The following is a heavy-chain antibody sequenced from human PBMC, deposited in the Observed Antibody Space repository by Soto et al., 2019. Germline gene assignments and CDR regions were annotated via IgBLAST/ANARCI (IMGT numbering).Heavy chain of an antibody. V-gene: IGHV1-18*01. Sequence: QVQLVQSGAEVKKPGSSVKVSCKASGYTFKTYGINWVRQAPGQGLEWMGWISVYNGNTNYAQRLQGRVTMTTDTSTNTVYMELRSLTSDDTAVYYCARDHPSHLRTGGYWGQGTLVTVSS. CDR3: ARDHPSHLRTGGY. CDR2: ISVYNGNT. CDR1: GYTFKTYG. D-gene: IGHD3-16*01. J-gene: IGHJ4*02.